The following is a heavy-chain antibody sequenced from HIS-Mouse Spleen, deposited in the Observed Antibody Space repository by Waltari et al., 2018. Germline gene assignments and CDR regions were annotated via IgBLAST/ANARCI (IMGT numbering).Heavy chain of an antibody. Sequence: HVQLQESGPGLVKPSQTLSLTCTVSGGSISSCGYYWSWIRQHPGKGREWIGYIYYSGSTYSNPPRNGRVTISADTSKIQFSRTLSSVAAADTAEYYCARSPYYDFWSGYSDNWFDPWGQGTLVTVSS. J-gene: IGHJ5*02. CDR3: ARSPYYDFWSGYSDNWFDP. CDR1: GGSISSCGYY. V-gene: IGHV4-31*03. D-gene: IGHD3-3*01. CDR2: IYYSGST.